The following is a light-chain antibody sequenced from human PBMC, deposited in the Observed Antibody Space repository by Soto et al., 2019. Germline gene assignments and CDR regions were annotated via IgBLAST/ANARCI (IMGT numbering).Light chain of an antibody. CDR2: DAS. CDR3: QQRNIWPPVT. Sequence: EIVITQSPATLSVSPGEKATLSCRASQSVSSNLAWYQQHPGQAPRLLIYDASTRATGIPARFSGRGSGTEFTLTISSLEPEDSAVYYCQQRNIWPPVTFGQGTRLEIK. V-gene: IGKV3-15*01. CDR1: QSVSSN. J-gene: IGKJ5*01.